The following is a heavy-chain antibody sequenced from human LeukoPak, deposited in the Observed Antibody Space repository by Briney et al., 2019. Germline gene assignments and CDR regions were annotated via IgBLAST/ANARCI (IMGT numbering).Heavy chain of an antibody. V-gene: IGHV4-59*01. CDR2: IYYNGST. Sequence: SETLSLTCTVSGGSLRYYYWSWIRPSPGKGREWIGYIYYNGSTNYNPSLKSRVTNSVDRSKNQDSLEMSSVAAAATAVYYCARKGGLFDYWGQGRLVTVSS. CDR3: ARKGGLFDY. D-gene: IGHD2-15*01. J-gene: IGHJ4*02. CDR1: GGSLRYYY.